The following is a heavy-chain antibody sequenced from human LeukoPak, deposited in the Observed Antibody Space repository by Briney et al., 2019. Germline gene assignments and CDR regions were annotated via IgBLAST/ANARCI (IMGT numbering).Heavy chain of an antibody. D-gene: IGHD6-19*01. J-gene: IGHJ3*02. Sequence: PGGSLRLSCAASGFTFSNYAMSWVRQAPGKGLEWVSAIGSGGFSSYYADSVRGRFTISRGNSKNTLYLQMDSLRAEDTAVYYCARDRGGGWLHDAFDIWGQGTLVTVSS. CDR2: IGSGGFSS. CDR1: GFTFSNYA. V-gene: IGHV3-23*01. CDR3: ARDRGGGWLHDAFDI.